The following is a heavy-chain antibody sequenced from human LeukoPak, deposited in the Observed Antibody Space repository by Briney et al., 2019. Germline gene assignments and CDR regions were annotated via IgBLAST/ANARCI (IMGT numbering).Heavy chain of an antibody. D-gene: IGHD3-22*01. CDR1: GLTVTSNY. Sequence: GGSLRLSCAAAGLTVTSNYMSWVRQAPGKGLEWVSLIYGGGSTNYAYSVKGRFTISRDNSKNTLYLQTNSLRVEDTAVYYCARSRSGYYYFDYWGQGTLVTVSS. V-gene: IGHV3-66*01. CDR2: IYGGGST. CDR3: ARSRSGYYYFDY. J-gene: IGHJ4*02.